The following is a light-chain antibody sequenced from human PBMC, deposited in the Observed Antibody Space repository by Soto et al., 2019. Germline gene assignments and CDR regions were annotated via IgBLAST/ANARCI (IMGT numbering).Light chain of an antibody. CDR3: QQYNSYPYT. Sequence: DVPMTQSPSTLSASVGDRVTITCRASQSISSWLAWYQQQPGKAPKLLIYDASSLESGVPSRFSGSGSGTEFTLTISSLQPDDFATYYCQQYNSYPYTFGQGTKREIK. CDR1: QSISSW. J-gene: IGKJ2*01. CDR2: DAS. V-gene: IGKV1-5*01.